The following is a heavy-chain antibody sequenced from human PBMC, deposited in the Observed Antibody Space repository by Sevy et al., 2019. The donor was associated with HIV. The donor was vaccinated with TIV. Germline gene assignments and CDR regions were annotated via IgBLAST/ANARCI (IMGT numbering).Heavy chain of an antibody. D-gene: IGHD3-10*01. V-gene: IGHV4-38-2*02. Sequence: KRSETLSLTCTVSGYSINRNTYWGWIRQPPGKGLEWLGSVHHGGSTYYNPSLKSRVTISTDTSKNQFSLKLNSVTAADAAVYFCARDSSNYYDSGSHYKTNVAGSAWFDPWGQGTLVTVSS. CDR2: VHHGGST. J-gene: IGHJ5*02. CDR1: GYSINRNTY. CDR3: ARDSSNYYDSGSHYKTNVAGSAWFDP.